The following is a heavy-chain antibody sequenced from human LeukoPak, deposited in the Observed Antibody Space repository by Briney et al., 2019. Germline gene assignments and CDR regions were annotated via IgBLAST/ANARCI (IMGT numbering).Heavy chain of an antibody. CDR1: GGSFSGYY. Sequence: SEPLPLSCAAYGGSFSGYYWSWIRQPPGKGLEWIGVINHSGSTNYNPSLKSRVTISVDTSKNQLSLQLSTVTAADTAVYYCARDKPGYSGSYFYYFDYWGQGNLVTVSS. V-gene: IGHV4-34*01. CDR2: INHSGST. J-gene: IGHJ4*02. CDR3: ARDKPGYSGSYFYYFDY. D-gene: IGHD1-26*01.